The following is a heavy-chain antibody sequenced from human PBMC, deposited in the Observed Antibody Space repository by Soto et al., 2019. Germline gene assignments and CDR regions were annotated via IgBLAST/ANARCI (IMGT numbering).Heavy chain of an antibody. CDR3: VRDGTKTLRDWFDP. V-gene: IGHV4-4*07. J-gene: IGHJ5*02. CDR2: IYATGTT. CDR1: GASISGYY. Sequence: PSETLSLTCTVSGASISGYYWSWIRKSAGKGLEWIGRIYATGTTDYNPSLKSRVMMSVDTSKKQFSLKLRSVTAADTAVYYCVRDGTKTLRDWFDPWGQGISAPVSS. D-gene: IGHD1-1*01.